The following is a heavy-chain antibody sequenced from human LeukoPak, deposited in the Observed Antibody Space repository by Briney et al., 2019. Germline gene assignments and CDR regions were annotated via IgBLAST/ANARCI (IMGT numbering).Heavy chain of an antibody. CDR3: ARDRAGIFDY. CDR2: ISGSGGST. J-gene: IGHJ4*02. Sequence: GGSLRLSCAASGFTFSSYAMSWVRQAPGKGLEWVSAISGSGGSTYYADSVEGRFTIYRDNSKNTVYLQMNSLRAEDTAVYYCARDRAGIFDYWGQGTLVTVSS. CDR1: GFTFSSYA. D-gene: IGHD6-13*01. V-gene: IGHV3-23*01.